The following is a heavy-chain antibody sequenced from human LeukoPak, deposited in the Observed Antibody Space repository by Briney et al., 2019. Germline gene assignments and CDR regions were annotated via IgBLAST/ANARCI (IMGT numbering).Heavy chain of an antibody. Sequence: PGGSLRHSCAVSAFTLSSYWMHWVRQAPGKGLVWVARINTVGSSTTYADSVKGRFTISRDNAKNTLYLQMNSLRAEDTAIYYCTRDPDLSGYSFFEYWGQGTLVGVCS. J-gene: IGHJ4*02. V-gene: IGHV3-74*01. CDR3: TRDPDLSGYSFFEY. CDR1: AFTLSSYW. CDR2: INTVGSST. D-gene: IGHD3-22*01.